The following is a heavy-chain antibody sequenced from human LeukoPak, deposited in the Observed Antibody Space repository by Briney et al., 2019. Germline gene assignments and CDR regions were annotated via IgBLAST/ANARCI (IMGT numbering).Heavy chain of an antibody. Sequence: PGGSLRLSCAASGFTFSSYGMHWVRQAPGKGLEWVAFIRYDGSNKYYADSVKGRFTISRDNSKNTLYLQMNSLRAEDTAVYYCATPRRGIQSLFDYWGQGTLVTVSS. CDR3: ATPRRGIQSLFDY. CDR1: GFTFSSYG. CDR2: IRYDGSNK. V-gene: IGHV3-30*02. D-gene: IGHD5-18*01. J-gene: IGHJ4*02.